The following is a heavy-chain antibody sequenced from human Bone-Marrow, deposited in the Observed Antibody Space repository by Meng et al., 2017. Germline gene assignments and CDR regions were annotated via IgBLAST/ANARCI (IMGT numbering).Heavy chain of an antibody. V-gene: IGHV4-39*07. CDR1: GGSISSSSYY. CDR3: ARVGDTYYDILTGTPFDY. CDR2: IYYSGST. D-gene: IGHD3-9*01. Sequence: GSLRLSCTVSGGSISSSSYYWGWIRQPPGKGLEWIGSIYYSGSTYYNPSLKSRVTISVDTSKNQFSLKLSSVTAADTAVYYCARVGDTYYDILTGTPFDYWGHGTRVTVSS. J-gene: IGHJ4*01.